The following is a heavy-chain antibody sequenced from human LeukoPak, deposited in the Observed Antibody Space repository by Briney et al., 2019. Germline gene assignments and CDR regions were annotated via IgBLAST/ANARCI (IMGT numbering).Heavy chain of an antibody. V-gene: IGHV3-53*01. J-gene: IGHJ4*01. D-gene: IGHD5-18*01. CDR2: IYSGGST. CDR1: GFTVSSNY. Sequence: GGSLRLSCAASGFTVSSNYMSWVRQAPGKGLEWVSVIYSGGSTYYADSVKGRFTISRDNSKNTLYLQMNSLRAEDTAVYYCARGDTAMVFDYWGHGTLVTVSS. CDR3: ARGDTAMVFDY.